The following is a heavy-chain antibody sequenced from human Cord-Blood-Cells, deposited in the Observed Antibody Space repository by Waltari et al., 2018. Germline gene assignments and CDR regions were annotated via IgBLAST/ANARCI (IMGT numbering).Heavy chain of an antibody. CDR1: GGSFSGYY. J-gene: IGHJ4*02. Sequence: QVQLQPWGAGLLKPSETLSLTCAVYGGSFSGYYWSWIRQPPGKGLEWIGEINHSGSTNYNPSLKSRVTISVDTSKNQFSLKLSSVTAADTAVYYYARSPGSWYYFDYWGQGTLVTVSS. D-gene: IGHD6-13*01. CDR3: ARSPGSWYYFDY. CDR2: INHSGST. V-gene: IGHV4-34*01.